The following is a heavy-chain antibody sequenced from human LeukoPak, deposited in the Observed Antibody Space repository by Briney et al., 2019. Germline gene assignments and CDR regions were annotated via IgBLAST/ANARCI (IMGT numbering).Heavy chain of an antibody. Sequence: GGCLRLSCAASGFTFSSYWMSWVRPAPGKGLEGVGNIKQDGSEKYYVDSVEGRFTTSRDSAKNSLYLQMNSLRAEDTAVYYCARELIMTTVTINYYYYMDVWGKGTTVTVSS. CDR1: GFTFSSYW. D-gene: IGHD4-17*01. V-gene: IGHV3-7*01. CDR3: ARELIMTTVTINYYYYMDV. J-gene: IGHJ6*03. CDR2: IKQDGSEK.